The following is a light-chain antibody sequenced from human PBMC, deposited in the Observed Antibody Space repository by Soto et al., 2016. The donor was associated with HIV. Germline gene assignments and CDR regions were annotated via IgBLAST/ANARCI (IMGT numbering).Light chain of an antibody. V-gene: IGKV1-6*01. CDR3: LQDYTYPYT. CDR2: SAS. Sequence: AIQMTQSPSSLSASVGDRVTITCRASQGIKNELGWYQQKLGKAPKLLIYSASSLGSGVPSRFSGSGSGTDFTLTISSLQPEDSASYFCLQDYTYPYTFGQGTKLEIK. J-gene: IGKJ2*01. CDR1: QGIKNE.